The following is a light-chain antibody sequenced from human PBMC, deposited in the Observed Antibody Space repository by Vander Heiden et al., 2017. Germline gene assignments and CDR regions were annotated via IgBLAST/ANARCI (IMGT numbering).Light chain of an antibody. CDR2: WAS. Sequence: DIVMTQSPDSLAVSLGERATLNCKSSQSVLYSSNNKNYLAWYQQKPGQPPKLLIYWASTRESGVPDRFSGRGSGTDFTLTISSLQAEDVAVYYCQQDYSTPFTFGHGTKVDIK. CDR3: QQDYSTPFT. CDR1: QSVLYSSNNKNY. J-gene: IGKJ3*01. V-gene: IGKV4-1*01.